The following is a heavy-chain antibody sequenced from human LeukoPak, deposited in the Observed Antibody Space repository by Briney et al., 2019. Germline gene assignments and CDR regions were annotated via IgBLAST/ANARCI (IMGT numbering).Heavy chain of an antibody. J-gene: IGHJ4*02. CDR3: ARVENEDIVVVPATDY. CDR1: GFTFSSYS. CDR2: IYSGGST. Sequence: GGSLRLSCAASGFTFSSYSMSWVRQAPGKGLEWVSVIYSGGSTYYADSVKGRFTISRDNAKNSLYLQMNSLRAEDTAVYYCARVENEDIVVVPATDYWGQGTLVTVSS. V-gene: IGHV3-66*01. D-gene: IGHD2-2*01.